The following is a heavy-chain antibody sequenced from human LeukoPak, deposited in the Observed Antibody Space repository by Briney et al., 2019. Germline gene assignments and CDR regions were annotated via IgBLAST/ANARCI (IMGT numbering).Heavy chain of an antibody. CDR3: ARGGNYGDYGGYFDY. D-gene: IGHD4-17*01. Sequence: PSGTVSLTCTVSGGSISSYYWSWIRQPPGKGLEWIGYIYYRWSTNYNPLLRSRVTISLDTSKNQFPLKLSSVTAADTAVYYCARGGNYGDYGGYFDYWGQGTLVTVSS. V-gene: IGHV4-59*08. J-gene: IGHJ4*02. CDR1: GGSISSYY. CDR2: IYYRWST.